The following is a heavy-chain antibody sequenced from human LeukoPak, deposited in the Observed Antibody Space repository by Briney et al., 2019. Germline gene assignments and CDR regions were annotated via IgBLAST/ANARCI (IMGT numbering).Heavy chain of an antibody. CDR2: ISGSDTI. CDR1: GFTFNDYF. D-gene: IGHD3-22*01. CDR3: AKDRTPYYYDSSGYPTLDY. Sequence: GGSLRLFCAASGFTFNDYFMSWLRQAPGKGLEWLSYISGSDTIYYADSVKGRFTISRDNAKNSLYLQMNSLRAEDTAVYYCAKDRTPYYYDSSGYPTLDYWGQGTLVTVSS. J-gene: IGHJ4*02. V-gene: IGHV3-11*04.